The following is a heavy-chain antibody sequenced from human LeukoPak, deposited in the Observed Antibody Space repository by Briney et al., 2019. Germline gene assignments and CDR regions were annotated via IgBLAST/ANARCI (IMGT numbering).Heavy chain of an antibody. CDR2: INHSGST. J-gene: IGHJ4*02. Sequence: SETLSLTCAVYGGSFSGYYWSWIRQPPGKGLEWIGEINHSGSTNYNPSLKSRVTISVDTSKNQFSLKLSSVTAADTAVYYCARYSSGWFSKYSFDYWGQGTLVTVSS. V-gene: IGHV4-34*01. D-gene: IGHD6-19*01. CDR3: ARYSSGWFSKYSFDY. CDR1: GGSFSGYY.